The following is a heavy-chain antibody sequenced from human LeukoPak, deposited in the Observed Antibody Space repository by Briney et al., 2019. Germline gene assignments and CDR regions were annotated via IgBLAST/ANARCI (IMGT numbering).Heavy chain of an antibody. V-gene: IGHV4-34*01. CDR3: ARRVGRWFGERAYYYNYMDV. D-gene: IGHD3-10*01. J-gene: IGHJ6*03. CDR1: GGAFSGYY. CDR2: INHSGST. Sequence: PSETLCLTCAAYGGAFSGYYWSWIRQPPGKGLEWIGEINHSGSTKYSPSLKSRVTISVDTSKNQFSLKLSSVTAADTAVYYCARRVGRWFGERAYYYNYMDVWGKGTTVTISS.